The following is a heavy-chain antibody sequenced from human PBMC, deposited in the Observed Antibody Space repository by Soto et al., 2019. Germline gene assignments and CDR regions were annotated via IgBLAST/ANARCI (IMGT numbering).Heavy chain of an antibody. CDR2: LNFSGGAT. V-gene: IGHV1-46*03. J-gene: IGHJ4*02. Sequence: SGKVSCQASGYTFTRHYMHWVGHAPRQGLDWMGILNFSGGATSHAQKFQGRVTVTRDTSTGTAYMELSDLRSEVTAVYYCSSRRMESDLDYWGQGAPCTV. CDR3: SSRRMESDLDY. D-gene: IGHD1-1*01. CDR1: GYTFTRHY.